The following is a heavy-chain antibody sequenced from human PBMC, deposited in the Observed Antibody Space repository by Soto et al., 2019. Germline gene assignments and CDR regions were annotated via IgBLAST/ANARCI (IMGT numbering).Heavy chain of an antibody. CDR3: ARGLRGYEPFDP. J-gene: IGHJ5*02. CDR2: INHSGST. V-gene: IGHV4-34*01. D-gene: IGHD5-12*01. Sequence: QVQLQQWGAGLLKPSETLSLTCAVYGGSFSGYYWSWIRQPPGKGLEWIGEINHSGSTNYNPSLKRRVTISVDTSKNQFSLKLSSVTAADTAVYYCARGLRGYEPFDPWGQGTLVTVSS. CDR1: GGSFSGYY.